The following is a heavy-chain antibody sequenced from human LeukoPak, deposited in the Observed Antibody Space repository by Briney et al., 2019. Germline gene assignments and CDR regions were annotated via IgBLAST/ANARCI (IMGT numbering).Heavy chain of an antibody. CDR1: GFTVSSNY. CDR3: ARDHQWFGEFEVPFDY. CDR2: IYSGGST. D-gene: IGHD3-10*01. V-gene: IGHV3-66*01. J-gene: IGHJ4*02. Sequence: GSLRLSCAASGFTVSSNYMSWVRQAPGKGLEWVSVIYSGGSTYYADSVKGRFTISRDNSKNTLYLQMNSLRAEDTAGYYCARDHQWFGEFEVPFDYWGQGTLVTVSS.